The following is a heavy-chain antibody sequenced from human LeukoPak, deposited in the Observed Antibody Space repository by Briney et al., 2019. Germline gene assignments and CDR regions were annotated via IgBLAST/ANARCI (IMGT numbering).Heavy chain of an antibody. V-gene: IGHV3-33*01. CDR3: ARDPSSMTTVTSDFDY. D-gene: IGHD4-17*01. CDR2: IWYDGSNK. Sequence: GGSLRLSCAASGFTFSSYGMHWVRQAPGKGLEWVAVIWYDGSNKYYADSVKGRFTISRANSKNTLYLQMNSLKAEDTAVYYCARDPSSMTTVTSDFDYWGQGTLVTVSS. J-gene: IGHJ4*02. CDR1: GFTFSSYG.